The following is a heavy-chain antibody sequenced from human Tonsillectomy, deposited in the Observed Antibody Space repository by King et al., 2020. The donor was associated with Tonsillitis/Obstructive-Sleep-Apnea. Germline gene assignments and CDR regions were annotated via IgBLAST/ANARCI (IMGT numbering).Heavy chain of an antibody. CDR1: GYTFSNYA. V-gene: IGHV3-23*04. CDR3: AKDSLQEGTIVGVVVGSANWFDP. Sequence: VLLVESGGGLVQPGGSLRLSCAASGYTFSNYAMSWVRQAPGKGLEWVSAISGSGDSTYYADSVKGRFTVSRDNSKNTLYLQMSSLRVEDTAVYYCAKDSLQEGTIVGVVVGSANWFDPWGQGTLVTVSS. CDR2: ISGSGDST. D-gene: IGHD3-3*01. J-gene: IGHJ5*02.